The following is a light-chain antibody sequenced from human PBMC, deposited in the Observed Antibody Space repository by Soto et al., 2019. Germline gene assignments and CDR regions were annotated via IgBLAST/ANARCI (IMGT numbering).Light chain of an antibody. CDR2: ASS. V-gene: IGKV1-9*01. J-gene: IGKJ5*01. CDR1: QGISSY. Sequence: DIQLTQSPSFLSASVGDRVTITCRASQGISSYLAWYQQTPGKAPKLLIYASSILQSGVPSRFSGSGSGTEFTLTISSLQPEDFATYYCQQLNTFPVTLGQGTRLAI. CDR3: QQLNTFPVT.